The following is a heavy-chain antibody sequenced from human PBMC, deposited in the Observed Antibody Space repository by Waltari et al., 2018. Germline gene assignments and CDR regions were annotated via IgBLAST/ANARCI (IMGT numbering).Heavy chain of an antibody. Sequence: ELELVQSGGGDVQPGGSLRLSCVASGFRVGNNYITWVRQAPGKGPEYVSVIFADGTTLYARSVKGRFTISIDSSKNTVFLQMHSLGVDDTAVYYCARDSGAGGPFFLWGQGDLVTVSS. CDR3: ARDSGAGGPFFL. CDR2: IFADGTT. V-gene: IGHV3-53*01. D-gene: IGHD1-26*01. J-gene: IGHJ4*02. CDR1: GFRVGNNY.